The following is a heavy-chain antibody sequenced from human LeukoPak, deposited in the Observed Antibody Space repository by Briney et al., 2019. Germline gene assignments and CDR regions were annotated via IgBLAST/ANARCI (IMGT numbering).Heavy chain of an antibody. J-gene: IGHJ5*02. D-gene: IGHD2-15*01. Sequence: ASVKVSCKASGYTFTSYGISWVRQAPGQGLEWMGWISAYNGNTNYAQKLQGRVTMTTDTSTSTAYMELRSLRSDDTAVYYCAIPLGYCSGGSCYDGVNWFDPWGQGTLVTVSS. V-gene: IGHV1-18*01. CDR2: ISAYNGNT. CDR1: GYTFTSYG. CDR3: AIPLGYCSGGSCYDGVNWFDP.